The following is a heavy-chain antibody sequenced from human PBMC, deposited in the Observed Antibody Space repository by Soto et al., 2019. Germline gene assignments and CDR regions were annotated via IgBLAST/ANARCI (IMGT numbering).Heavy chain of an antibody. D-gene: IGHD7-27*01. CDR2: MNPNSGNT. J-gene: IGHJ6*03. CDR3: AREDWGSAYYYYYMDV. Sequence: QVQLVQSGAEVKKPGASVKVSCKASGYTFTSYDINWVRQATGQGLEWMGWMNPNSGNTGYAQKFQGRVTMTRNTSLSTAYMELSSLRSEDTAVYYCAREDWGSAYYYYYMDVWGKGTTVTVSS. CDR1: GYTFTSYD. V-gene: IGHV1-8*01.